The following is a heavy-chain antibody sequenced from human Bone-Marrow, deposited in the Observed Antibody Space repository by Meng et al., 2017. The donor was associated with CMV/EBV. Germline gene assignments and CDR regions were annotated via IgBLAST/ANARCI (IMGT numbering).Heavy chain of an antibody. D-gene: IGHD5-12*01. CDR2: ISSSSSYI. CDR1: GFTFSSYS. CDR3: AREPLDATSVDY. V-gene: IGHV3-21*01. Sequence: GESLKISCAASGFTFSSYSMNWVRQAPGKGLEWVSSISSSSSYIYYADSVKGRFTISRDNAKNTLYLQMNSLRAEDTAVYYCAREPLDATSVDYWGQGTLVTVSS. J-gene: IGHJ4*02.